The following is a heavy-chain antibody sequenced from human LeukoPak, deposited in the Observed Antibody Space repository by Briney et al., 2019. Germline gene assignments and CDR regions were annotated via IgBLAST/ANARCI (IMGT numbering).Heavy chain of an antibody. J-gene: IGHJ6*03. CDR2: LDPEDGET. CDR1: GYTFTAYY. Sequence: GATVKLSCKASGYTFTAYYMHWVQQAPGKGLEWMGRLDPEDGETIYAEKFQDRVTITADTSIDTAYMELSSLRSEDTAVYFCASFYCRNSDCYGGYYYMDVWGKGTTVTVSS. CDR3: ASFYCRNSDCYGGYYYMDV. V-gene: IGHV1-69-2*01. D-gene: IGHD2-21*02.